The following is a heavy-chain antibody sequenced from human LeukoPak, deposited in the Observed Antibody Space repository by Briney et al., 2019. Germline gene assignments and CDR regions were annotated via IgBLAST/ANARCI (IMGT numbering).Heavy chain of an antibody. CDR1: GGSINNYF. CDR3: ARDLTYCGGDCYSLDAFDI. V-gene: IGHV4-4*07. Sequence: SETLSLTCTVSGGSINNYFWAWIRQPAGKGLEWIGRIYTSGSTNYNPSLKSRVTMSVDTSKNQFSLKLSSVTAADTAVYYCARDLTYCGGDCYSLDAFDIWGQGTMVTVSS. J-gene: IGHJ3*02. CDR2: IYTSGST. D-gene: IGHD2-21*02.